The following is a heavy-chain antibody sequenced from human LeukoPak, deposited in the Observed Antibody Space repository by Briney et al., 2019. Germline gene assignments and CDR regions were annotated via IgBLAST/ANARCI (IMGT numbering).Heavy chain of an antibody. CDR2: INPSGVST. J-gene: IGHJ4*02. CDR3: ARGRIAAAGTVPYYFDY. V-gene: IGHV1-46*01. Sequence: ASVKVSCKASGYTFTSYYMHWVRQAPGQGLEWMGIINPSGVSTSYAQKFQGRVTMTRDTSTSTVYMELSSLKSEDTAVYYCARGRIAAAGTVPYYFDYWGQGTLVTVSS. D-gene: IGHD6-13*01. CDR1: GYTFTSYY.